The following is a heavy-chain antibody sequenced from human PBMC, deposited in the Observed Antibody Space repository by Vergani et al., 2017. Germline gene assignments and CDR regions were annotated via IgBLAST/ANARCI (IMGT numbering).Heavy chain of an antibody. Sequence: QVQLVQSGAEVKKPGASVKVSCKASGYTFTSYGISWVRQAPGQGLEWMGGIIPIFGTANSAQKFQGRVPITADESTSTAYMELSSLRSEDTAVYYCAFSPGQMATITWIDAFDIWGQGTMVTVSS. CDR2: IIPIFGTA. D-gene: IGHD5-24*01. CDR1: GYTFTSYG. CDR3: AFSPGQMATITWIDAFDI. V-gene: IGHV1-69*13. J-gene: IGHJ3*02.